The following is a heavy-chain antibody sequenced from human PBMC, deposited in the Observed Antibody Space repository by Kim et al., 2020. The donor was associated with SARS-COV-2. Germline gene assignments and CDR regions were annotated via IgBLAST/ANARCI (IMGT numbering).Heavy chain of an antibody. CDR1: GYTLTELS. CDR2: FDPEDGET. CDR3: ATGVYGDYLTPTWYSYYYMDV. D-gene: IGHD4-17*01. J-gene: IGHJ6*03. Sequence: ASVKVSCKVSGYTLTELSMHWVRQAPGKGLEWMGGFDPEDGETIYAQKFQGRVTMTEDTSTDTAYMELSSLRSEDTAVYYCATGVYGDYLTPTWYSYYYMDVWGKGTTVTVSS. V-gene: IGHV1-24*01.